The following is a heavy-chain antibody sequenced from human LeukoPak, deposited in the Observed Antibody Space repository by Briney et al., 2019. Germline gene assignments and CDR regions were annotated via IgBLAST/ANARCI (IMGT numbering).Heavy chain of an antibody. V-gene: IGHV1-8*01. D-gene: IGHD3-22*01. CDR3: ARGVYDSSGYPDGFDP. CDR2: MNPNSGNT. J-gene: IGHJ5*02. Sequence: GASVKVSCKASGYTFTSYDINWVRQATGQGLEWMGWMNPNSGNTGYAQKFQGRVTMTRNTSISTAYMELSSLRSEDTAVYYCARGVYDSSGYPDGFDPWAREPWSPSPQ. CDR1: GYTFTSYD.